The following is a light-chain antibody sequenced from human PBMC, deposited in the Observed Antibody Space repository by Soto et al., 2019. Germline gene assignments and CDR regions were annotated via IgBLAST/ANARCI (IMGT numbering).Light chain of an antibody. Sequence: DIQMTQSPSTLSASVGDRVTITCRASQSVDTCLAWYQQKPGKAPHLLIYKASSLETGVPSRFSGSGSVTEFTLTINSLQPDDFATYYCQQFYRYPWTFGQGTKVEIK. CDR3: QQFYRYPWT. CDR2: KAS. J-gene: IGKJ1*01. CDR1: QSVDTC. V-gene: IGKV1-5*03.